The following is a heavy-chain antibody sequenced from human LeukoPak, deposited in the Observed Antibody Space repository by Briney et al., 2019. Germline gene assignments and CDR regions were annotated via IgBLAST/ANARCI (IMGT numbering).Heavy chain of an antibody. Sequence: GGSLRLSCATSGFTFNLAWMSWVRQAPGKGLEWVGRIKRNTQGATTDYAAAVKGRFTISRDDSKNTLYLQMNSLKTEDTAVYYCTRFPGYCSGGSCFKFDYWGQGTLVTVSS. CDR3: TRFPGYCSGGSCFKFDY. V-gene: IGHV3-15*01. J-gene: IGHJ4*02. CDR2: IKRNTQGATT. CDR1: GFTFNLAW. D-gene: IGHD2-15*01.